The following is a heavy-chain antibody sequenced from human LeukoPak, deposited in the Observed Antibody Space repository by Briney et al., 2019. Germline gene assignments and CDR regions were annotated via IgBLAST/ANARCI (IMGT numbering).Heavy chain of an antibody. CDR2: ISSSSSYI. J-gene: IGHJ4*02. D-gene: IGHD2-2*01. Sequence: GGSLRLSCPASGFTLDNYGMNWVRQAPGKGLEWVSSISSSSSYIYYADSVKGRFTISRDNAKNSLYLQMNSLRAEDTAVYYCARDSYLYLVESWGQGTPVTVSS. CDR1: GFTLDNYG. CDR3: ARDSYLYLVES. V-gene: IGHV3-21*01.